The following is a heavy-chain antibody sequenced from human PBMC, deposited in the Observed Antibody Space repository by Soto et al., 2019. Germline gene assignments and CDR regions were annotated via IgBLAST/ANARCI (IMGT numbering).Heavy chain of an antibody. CDR2: VYWDDDK. CDR3: ARSGPATDAAGWLVP. D-gene: IGHD6-25*01. Sequence: QITLKESGPALVKPTQTLTLTCSFSGFSLTTAGMGVGWIRQPPGKAPEWVALVYWDDDKRYNPSLRSRLTITKDTSKNLVVVTLPATDPVDTARCTCARSGPATDAAGWLVPWGQRILVTVCS. CDR1: GFSLTTAGMG. J-gene: IGHJ5*02. V-gene: IGHV2-5*02.